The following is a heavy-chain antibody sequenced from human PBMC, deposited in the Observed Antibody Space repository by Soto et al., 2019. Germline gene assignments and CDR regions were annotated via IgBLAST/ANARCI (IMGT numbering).Heavy chain of an antibody. CDR1: GGSISSGGYS. CDR2: IYHSGST. J-gene: IGHJ4*02. V-gene: IGHV4-30-2*01. D-gene: IGHD4-17*01. Sequence: PSETLSLTCAVSGGSISSGGYSWSWIRQPPGKGLEWIGYIYHSGSTYYNPSLKSRVTISVDRSKNQFSLKLSSVTAADTAVYYCARDQNGDYDYWGQGTLGTVSS. CDR3: ARDQNGDYDY.